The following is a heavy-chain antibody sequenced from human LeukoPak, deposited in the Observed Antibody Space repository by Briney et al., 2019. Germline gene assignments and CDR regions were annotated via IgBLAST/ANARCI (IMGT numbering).Heavy chain of an antibody. CDR3: ARRPGGYTYLWPGIDR. CDR2: IFHSGSA. D-gene: IGHD5-18*01. J-gene: IGHJ5*02. V-gene: IGHV4-4*02. CDR1: GDSISSTTW. Sequence: TSGTLSLTCAVSGDSISSTTWWTWVRQPPGKGLEWIGEIFHSGSAKYNPSLESRVRISLDKSKNHFSLELNYVTAADTAVYYCARRPGGYTYLWPGIDRWGQGTLVTVSS.